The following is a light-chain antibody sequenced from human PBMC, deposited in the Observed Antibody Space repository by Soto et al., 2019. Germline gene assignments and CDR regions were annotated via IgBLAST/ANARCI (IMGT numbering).Light chain of an antibody. J-gene: IGLJ1*01. CDR2: EVS. CDR1: SSDIGCYNL. V-gene: IGLV2-23*02. Sequence: QSALTQPASVSGSPGQSITISCTGTSSDIGCYNLVSWYQHHPGKAPKLMIYEVSKRPSGVSNRFSGSKSGNTASLTISGLQAEDEADYYCCSYAGSSTFPYVFGTGTKVTVL. CDR3: CSYAGSSTFPYV.